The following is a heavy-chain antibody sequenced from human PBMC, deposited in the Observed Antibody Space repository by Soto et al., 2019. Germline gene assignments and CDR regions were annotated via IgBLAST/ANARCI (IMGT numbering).Heavy chain of an antibody. CDR1: GFTVSSNY. Sequence: EVQLVESGGGLVQPGGSLRLSCAASGFTVSSNYMSWVRQAPGKGLEWVSVIYSGGSTYYADSVKGRFTISRDNSKNTLYLKMNTLRAEDTAVYYCVRELERNVLRYFAWPPRGMDVWGQGTTVTVSS. CDR3: VRELERNVLRYFAWPPRGMDV. V-gene: IGHV3-66*01. D-gene: IGHD3-9*01. J-gene: IGHJ6*02. CDR2: IYSGGST.